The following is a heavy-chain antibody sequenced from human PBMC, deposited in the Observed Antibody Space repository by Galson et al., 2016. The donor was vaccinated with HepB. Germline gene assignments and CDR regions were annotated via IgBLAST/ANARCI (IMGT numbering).Heavy chain of an antibody. CDR1: GFTFSDSY. J-gene: IGHJ4*01. V-gene: IGHV3-11*05. CDR3: ARDPLGSGYDFDYFDS. Sequence: SLRLSCAASGFTFSDSYVTWVRQAPGKGLEWVSYISGSGGDTYHADSVKGRFTISRDNSKNTLYLQMNSLRAEDTAVYYCARDPLGSGYDFDYFDSWGRGTLVTVSS. CDR2: ISGSGGDT. D-gene: IGHD5-12*01.